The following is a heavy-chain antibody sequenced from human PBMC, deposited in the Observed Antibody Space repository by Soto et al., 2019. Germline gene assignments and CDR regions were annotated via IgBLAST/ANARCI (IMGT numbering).Heavy chain of an antibody. CDR2: ISYSGST. CDR3: ARSWILDAFDI. D-gene: IGHD5-12*01. V-gene: IGHV4-30-4*01. Sequence: SETLSLTCTVSGGSISSGEYYWTWIRQPPGKGLEWIGYISYSGSTYYNPSLKSRVTISVDTSKNHFSLKLSSVTAADTAVYYCARSWILDAFDIWGQGTMVTVSS. J-gene: IGHJ3*02. CDR1: GGSISSGEYY.